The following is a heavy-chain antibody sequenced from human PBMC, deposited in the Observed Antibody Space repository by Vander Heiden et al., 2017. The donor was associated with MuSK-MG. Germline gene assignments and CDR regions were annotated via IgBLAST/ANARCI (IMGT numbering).Heavy chain of an antibody. Sequence: QVQLVPSGADVKKPGASVKVSCKASGYTFNVYYMHWVRQAPGQGLEWVGWINPNSGATDYAQKFQGRVTMTRDTSISTAYMELSRLTSDDTAVFYCARGPLYSAYDRDWFDPWGQGTLVTVSP. V-gene: IGHV1-2*02. J-gene: IGHJ5*02. CDR2: INPNSGAT. CDR1: GYTFNVYY. CDR3: ARGPLYSAYDRDWFDP. D-gene: IGHD5-12*01.